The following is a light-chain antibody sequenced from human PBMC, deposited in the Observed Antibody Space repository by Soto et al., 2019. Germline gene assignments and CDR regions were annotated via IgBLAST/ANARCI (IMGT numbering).Light chain of an antibody. Sequence: EIVLTHSPGTLSLSPGEKETLSCRASQSVSSSYLACYQQKPGQAPRLLIYGASSRATGIPDRFSGSGSGTDFTLTIIRLEPEDFAVYYCQQYGSSPGTFGQGTKVDIK. J-gene: IGKJ1*01. CDR1: QSVSSSY. CDR2: GAS. CDR3: QQYGSSPGT. V-gene: IGKV3-20*01.